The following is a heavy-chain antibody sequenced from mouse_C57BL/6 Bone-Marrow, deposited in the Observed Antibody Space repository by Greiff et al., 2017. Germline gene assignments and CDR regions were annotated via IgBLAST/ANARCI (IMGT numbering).Heavy chain of an antibody. V-gene: IGHV1-81*01. Sequence: QVQLQQSGAELARPGASVKLSCKASGYTFTSYGISWVKQRTGQGLEWIGEIYPRSGNTYYNEKFKGKATLTADKSSSTAYMELRSLTSEDSAVFCCARTLYYGSSWFAYWGQGTLVTVSA. CDR3: ARTLYYGSSWFAY. CDR2: IYPRSGNT. CDR1: GYTFTSYG. J-gene: IGHJ3*01. D-gene: IGHD1-1*01.